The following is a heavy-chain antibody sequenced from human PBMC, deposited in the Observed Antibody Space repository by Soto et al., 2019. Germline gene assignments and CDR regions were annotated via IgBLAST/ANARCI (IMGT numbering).Heavy chain of an antibody. Sequence: EVQLVESGGGLVKPGGSLRLSCAASGFTFSLYSMIWVRQAPGKGLEWVASITSSSSYIYYEDSLKGRFTISRDNAKNSLFLQLDSHRAEDTAVCFCVRARSTDSRPDYWGQGTLVTVSS. D-gene: IGHD3-22*01. J-gene: IGHJ4*02. CDR3: VRARSTDSRPDY. V-gene: IGHV3-21*01. CDR2: ITSSSSYI. CDR1: GFTFSLYS.